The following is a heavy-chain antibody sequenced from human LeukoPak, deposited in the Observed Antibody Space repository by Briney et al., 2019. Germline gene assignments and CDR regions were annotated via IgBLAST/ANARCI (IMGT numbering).Heavy chain of an antibody. CDR2: ISAYNGNT. J-gene: IGHJ4*02. V-gene: IGHV1-18*01. CDR1: GYTFTSYG. Sequence: ASVKVSCKASGYTFTSYGISWVRQAPGQGLEWMGWISAYNGNTNYAQKLQGRVTMTTDTSTSTAYMELRSLRSDDTAVYYCVRDMSSFHGWHFDYWGQGTLVTVSS. CDR3: VRDMSSFHGWHFDY. D-gene: IGHD6-19*01.